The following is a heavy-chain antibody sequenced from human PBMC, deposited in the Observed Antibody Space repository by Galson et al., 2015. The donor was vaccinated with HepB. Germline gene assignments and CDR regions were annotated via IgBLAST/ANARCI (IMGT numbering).Heavy chain of an antibody. CDR2: TYYRSKWYN. Sequence: CAISGDSVSSNSAAWNWIRHSPSRGLEWLGRTYYRSKWYNDYAVSVRSRITINPDTSKNQFSLQLRSVTPDDTAVYYCARGSGHYAMDVWGQGTTVTVSS. CDR3: ARGSGHYAMDV. D-gene: IGHD3-10*01. CDR1: GDSVSSNSAA. J-gene: IGHJ6*02. V-gene: IGHV6-1*01.